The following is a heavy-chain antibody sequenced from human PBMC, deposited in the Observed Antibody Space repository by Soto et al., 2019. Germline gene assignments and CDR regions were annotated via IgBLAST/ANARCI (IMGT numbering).Heavy chain of an antibody. J-gene: IGHJ6*02. CDR3: AHSRTARGGGTSDYYCYGMDV. V-gene: IGHV2-5*01. CDR1: GFSLSTSGVG. CDR2: IYWNDDK. Sequence: QITLKESGPTLVKPTQTLTLTCTFSGFSLSTSGVGVGWIRQPPGKALEWLALIYWNDDKRYSPSLKSRLTITKDTSKNQVVLTMTNMDPVDTATYYCAHSRTARGGGTSDYYCYGMDVWGQGTTVTVSS. D-gene: IGHD1-26*01.